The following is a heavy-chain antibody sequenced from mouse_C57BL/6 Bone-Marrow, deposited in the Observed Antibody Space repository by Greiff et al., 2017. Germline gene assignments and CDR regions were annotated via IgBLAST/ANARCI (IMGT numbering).Heavy chain of an antibody. D-gene: IGHD2-2*01. Sequence: VQLQQSGPELVKPGASVKISCKASGYTFTDYYMNWVKQSPGKSLEWIGDINPNNGGTSYNQKFKGKATLTVDKSSSTAYMELSSLTSEDSAVYYCAREWYGYSVHFDVWGTGTTVTVSS. CDR3: AREWYGYSVHFDV. CDR2: INPNNGGT. J-gene: IGHJ1*03. V-gene: IGHV1-26*01. CDR1: GYTFTDYY.